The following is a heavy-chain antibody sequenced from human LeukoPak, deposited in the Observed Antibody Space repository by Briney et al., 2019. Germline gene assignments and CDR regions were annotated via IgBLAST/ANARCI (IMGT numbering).Heavy chain of an antibody. J-gene: IGHJ4*02. CDR2: ITDSGGST. Sequence: HPGGSLRLSCAASGFTFSRYDMSWVSQAPGKGLEWVSAITDSGGSTYYADSVRGRFTISRDDSKNTLYLLMNSLRAEDTAVYYCAKEDTLTTVYFDYWGQGTPVTVSS. CDR1: GFTFSRYD. D-gene: IGHD4-17*01. V-gene: IGHV3-23*01. CDR3: AKEDTLTTVYFDY.